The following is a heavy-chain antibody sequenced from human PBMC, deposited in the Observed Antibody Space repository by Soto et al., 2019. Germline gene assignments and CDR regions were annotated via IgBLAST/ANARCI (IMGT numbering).Heavy chain of an antibody. V-gene: IGHV1-69*01. Sequence: QVQLVQSGAEVKKPGSSVKVSCEASGGTFSTHAINWVRQAPGQGLEWMGGITPMFGRATYAQKSQGRVWITADESTSTVYMDLSSLRSEDTAVYYCAREATHFDYTSSHYGMDVWGQGTAVTVSS. CDR1: GGTFSTHA. CDR3: AREATHFDYTSSHYGMDV. J-gene: IGHJ6*02. CDR2: ITPMFGRA. D-gene: IGHD6-6*01.